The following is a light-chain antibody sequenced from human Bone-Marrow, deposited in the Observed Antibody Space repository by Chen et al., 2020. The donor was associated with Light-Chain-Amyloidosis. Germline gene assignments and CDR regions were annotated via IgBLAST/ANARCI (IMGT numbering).Light chain of an antibody. V-gene: IGLV3-21*02. Sequence: SYVLTQPPSVSVAPGPTARIACTGDNIGSKSVPWYQQKPGQAPFLVLYDDNARPSGIPERFSGSNAGHTATLTISRVEVGDEASYYCQVWESGGNHFWVFGGGTKRTV. CDR3: QVWESGGNHFWV. J-gene: IGLJ3*02. CDR2: DDN. CDR1: NIGSKS.